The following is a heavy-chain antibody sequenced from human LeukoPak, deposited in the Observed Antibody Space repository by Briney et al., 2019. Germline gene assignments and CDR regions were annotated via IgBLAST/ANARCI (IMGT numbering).Heavy chain of an antibody. V-gene: IGHV1-8*01. CDR3: ARGKAGDSGGHRAFDI. D-gene: IGHD2-15*01. J-gene: IGHJ3*02. CDR1: GYTFTAYD. CDR2: MNPNSGNT. Sequence: ASVKVSCKASGYTFTAYDINWVRQATGQGLEWMGWMNPNSGNTGYAQKFQGSVTITRNTSISTAYMDFSNLRPEDTAVYYCARGKAGDSGGHRAFDIWGQGTVVIVSS.